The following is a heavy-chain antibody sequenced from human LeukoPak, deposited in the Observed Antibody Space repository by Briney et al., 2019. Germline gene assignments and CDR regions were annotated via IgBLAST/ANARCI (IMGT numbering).Heavy chain of an antibody. J-gene: IGHJ6*02. CDR2: IRSDGGVT. V-gene: IGHV3-23*01. Sequence: GGSLRLSCAASGFTFNTYAMTWVRQAPGKGLEWVASIRSDGGVTYYADSVKGRFTISRDNSKNTLYLQMNSLRAEDTAVYYCAKVSYNWNFGGMDVWGQGTTVTVSS. CDR1: GFTFNTYA. CDR3: AKVSYNWNFGGMDV. D-gene: IGHD1-7*01.